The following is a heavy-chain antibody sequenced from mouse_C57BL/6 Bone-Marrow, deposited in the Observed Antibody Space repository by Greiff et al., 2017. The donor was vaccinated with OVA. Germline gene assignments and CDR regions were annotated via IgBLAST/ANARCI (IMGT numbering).Heavy chain of an antibody. CDR1: GFTFSSYA. V-gene: IGHV5-4*01. D-gene: IGHD2-2*01. Sequence: EVHLVESGGGLVKPGGSLKLSCAASGFTFSSYAMSWVRQTPEKRLEWVATISDGGSYTYYPDNVKGRFTISRDNAKNNLYLQMSHLKSEDTAMYYCARGPVLLWLRRGAMDYWGQGTSVTVSS. CDR3: ARGPVLLWLRRGAMDY. J-gene: IGHJ4*01. CDR2: ISDGGSYT.